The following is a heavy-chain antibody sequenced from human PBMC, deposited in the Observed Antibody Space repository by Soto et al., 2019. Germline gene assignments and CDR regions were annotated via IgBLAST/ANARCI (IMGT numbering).Heavy chain of an antibody. V-gene: IGHV3-11*01. CDR3: ARVSKYRSVWYVLFYLYG. CDR2: ISTSTITM. CDR1: GFRFSDYY. J-gene: IGHJ4*02. D-gene: IGHD6-19*01. Sequence: GGSLRLSCAASGFRFSDYYMAWIRQAPGKGLEWVSYISTSTITMGYADSVEGRFTISRDNAKNSLFLQMNSLRAEDTALYYCARVSKYRSVWYVLFYLYGWGQGTQVTVSS.